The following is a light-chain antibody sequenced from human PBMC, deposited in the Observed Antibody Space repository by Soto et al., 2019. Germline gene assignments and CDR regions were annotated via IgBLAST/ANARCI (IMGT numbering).Light chain of an antibody. CDR1: QSVSSN. J-gene: IGKJ1*01. Sequence: EIVMTQSPATLSVSPGERATLSCRASQSVSSNLAWYQQKPGQAPRLLIYGASTRATGIPARFSGSGSGTEFTLTISSLQSEDVAVYYCQQYSGPPWTFGQGTKVEIK. CDR3: QQYSGPPWT. CDR2: GAS. V-gene: IGKV3-15*01.